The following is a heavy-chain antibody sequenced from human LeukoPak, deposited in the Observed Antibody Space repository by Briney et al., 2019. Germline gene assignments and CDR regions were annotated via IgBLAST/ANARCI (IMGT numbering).Heavy chain of an antibody. CDR3: ARSNYDSTTFYYHLDL. D-gene: IGHD2/OR15-2a*01. J-gene: IGHJ5*02. V-gene: IGHV3-74*01. CDR1: GFTFSSYW. CDR2: VDVHGQGT. Sequence: GGPLRLSCAAAGFTFSSYWMHWVRQAPGKGPVWVSRVDVHGQGTAYADSVKGRFTISRDNAKNTLSLQMNSLSAEDTAVYYCARSNYDSTTFYYHLDLWGQGTLVTVSS.